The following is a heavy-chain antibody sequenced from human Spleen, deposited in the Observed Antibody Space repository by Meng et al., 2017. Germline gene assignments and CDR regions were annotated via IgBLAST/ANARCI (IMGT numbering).Heavy chain of an antibody. D-gene: IGHD3-9*01. V-gene: IGHV1-69*05. J-gene: IGHJ4*02. Sequence: SVKVSCKASGGTFSSYAISWVRQAPGQGLEWMGGIIPIFGTANYAQKFQGRVTITTDESTSTAYMELSSLRPEDTAVYYCARALLRYYDILTGYYLWGQGTLVTVSS. CDR1: GGTFSSYA. CDR2: IIPIFGTA. CDR3: ARALLRYYDILTGYYL.